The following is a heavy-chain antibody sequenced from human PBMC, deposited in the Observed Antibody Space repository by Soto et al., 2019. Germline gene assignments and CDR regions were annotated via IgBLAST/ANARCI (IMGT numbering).Heavy chain of an antibody. CDR2: ISSNGGST. CDR3: VKAHYGSGMGWFDP. D-gene: IGHD3-10*01. J-gene: IGHJ5*02. Sequence: GGSLRLSCSASGFTFSSYAMHWVRQAPGKGLEHVSAISSNGGSTYYADSVKGRFTISRDNSKNTLYLQMSSLRAEDTAVYYCVKAHYGSGMGWFDPWGQGTLVTVSS. V-gene: IGHV3-64D*08. CDR1: GFTFSSYA.